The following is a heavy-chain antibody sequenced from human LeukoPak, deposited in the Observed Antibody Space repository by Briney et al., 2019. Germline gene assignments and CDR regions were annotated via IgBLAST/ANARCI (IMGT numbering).Heavy chain of an antibody. CDR1: GYSFTSYD. J-gene: IGHJ5*02. Sequence: ASVKVSCKASGYSFTSYDLNWVRQATGQGLEWMGWMNPNSGNTGYAQKFQGRVTITRNTSISTACMELSKLGSEDTAVYYCARGSPRAYNSGSNWFDPWGQGTLVTVSS. CDR3: ARGSPRAYNSGSNWFDP. D-gene: IGHD6-19*01. CDR2: MNPNSGNT. V-gene: IGHV1-8*02.